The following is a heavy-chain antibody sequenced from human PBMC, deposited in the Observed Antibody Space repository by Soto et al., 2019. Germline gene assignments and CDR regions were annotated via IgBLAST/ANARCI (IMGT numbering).Heavy chain of an antibody. V-gene: IGHV3-72*01. J-gene: IGHJ5*02. CDR1: GFTFSDHY. CDR3: ARRITGSHPADGGS. Sequence: EVQLVESGGDLVRPGGSLRLSCAVSGFTFSDHYMDWVRQAPGKGLEWVGRIRNIANGYTTSYAASVKGRFTISRDDSKNSLFLQMNNLKTEDTAMYYCARRITGSHPADGGSWGQGTLVTVSS. D-gene: IGHD1-20*01. CDR2: IRNIANGYTT.